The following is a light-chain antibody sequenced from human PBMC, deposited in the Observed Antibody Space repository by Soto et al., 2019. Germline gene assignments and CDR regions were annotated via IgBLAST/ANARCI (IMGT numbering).Light chain of an antibody. J-gene: IGLJ1*01. CDR3: GAWDDRLNGYV. CDR1: SSNIGSNP. CDR2: SHN. Sequence: QSVLTQPPSASGTPGQRVTISCSGISSNIGSNPVNWFQQLPGSAPKLLIYSHNQRPSGVPDRFSGSKSGTSASLAISGLQSEDEAAYYCGAWDDRLNGYVFGTGIKVTVL. V-gene: IGLV1-44*01.